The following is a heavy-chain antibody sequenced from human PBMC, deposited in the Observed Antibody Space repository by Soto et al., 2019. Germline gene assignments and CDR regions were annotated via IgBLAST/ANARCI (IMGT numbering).Heavy chain of an antibody. D-gene: IGHD3-9*01. V-gene: IGHV3-23*01. CDR3: AKDRLRYFDWSPKKEGLDYFDY. Sequence: GGSLRLSCAASGFTFSSYAMSWVRQAPGKGLEWVSAISGSGGSTYYADSVKGRFTISKDNSKNTLYLQMNSLRAEDTAVYYCAKDRLRYFDWSPKKEGLDYFDYWGQGTLVTVSS. CDR1: GFTFSSYA. J-gene: IGHJ4*02. CDR2: ISGSGGST.